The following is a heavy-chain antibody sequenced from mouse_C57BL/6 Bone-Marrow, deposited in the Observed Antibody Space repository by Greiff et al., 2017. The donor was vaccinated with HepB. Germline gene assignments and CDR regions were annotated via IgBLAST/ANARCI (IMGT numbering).Heavy chain of an antibody. V-gene: IGHV14-1*01. Sequence: DVKLQESGAELVRPGASVKLSCTASGFNIKDYYMHWVKQRPEQGLEWIGRIDPEDGDTEYAPKFQGKATMTADTSSNTAYLQLSSLTSEDTAVYYCTRGYGSSKGFAYWGQGTLVTVSA. CDR1: GFNIKDYY. CDR3: TRGYGSSKGFAY. CDR2: IDPEDGDT. J-gene: IGHJ3*01. D-gene: IGHD1-1*01.